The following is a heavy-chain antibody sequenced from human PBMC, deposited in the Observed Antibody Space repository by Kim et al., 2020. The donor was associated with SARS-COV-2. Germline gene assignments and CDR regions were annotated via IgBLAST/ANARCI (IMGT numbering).Heavy chain of an antibody. CDR3: ARGGGYYFDY. V-gene: IGHV4-4*02. CDR1: GASISSYNW. J-gene: IGHJ4*02. CDR2: IFNSGAT. D-gene: IGHD2-15*01. Sequence: SETLSLTCAVSGASISSYNWFNWVRQAPGKGLEWIGEIFNSGATYYNPSLQSRVTISMDESKNQFSLHMMSVTAADTAVYFCARGGGYYFDYWGQGALV.